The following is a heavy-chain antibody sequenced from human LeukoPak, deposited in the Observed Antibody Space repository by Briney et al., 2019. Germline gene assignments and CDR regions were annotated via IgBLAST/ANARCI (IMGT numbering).Heavy chain of an antibody. V-gene: IGHV3-30*02. CDR1: GYTFTGYY. CDR2: IRYDGSNK. D-gene: IGHD5-18*01. J-gene: IGHJ4*02. CDR3: AKVRFAQVDTTMDY. Sequence: SCKASGYTFTGYYMHWVRQAPGKGLEWVAFIRYDGSNKYYADSVKGRFTISRDNSKNTLYLQMNSLRAEDTAVYYCAKVRFAQVDTTMDYWGQGTLVTVSS.